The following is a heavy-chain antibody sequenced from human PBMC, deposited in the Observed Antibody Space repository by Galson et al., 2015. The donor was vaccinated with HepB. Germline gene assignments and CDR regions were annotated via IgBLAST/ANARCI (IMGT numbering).Heavy chain of an antibody. Sequence: SLRLSCAASGFTFSSYGMHWVRQAPGQGLVWVSRINSDGGSTSYADYVKGRFTISRDNAKNTLYLQMNSLRAEDTAVYYCAREAGADCGGDCYTDPWGQGTRVTVSS. CDR2: INSDGGST. D-gene: IGHD2-21*02. CDR3: AREAGADCGGDCYTDP. CDR1: GFTFSSYG. J-gene: IGHJ5*02. V-gene: IGHV3-74*01.